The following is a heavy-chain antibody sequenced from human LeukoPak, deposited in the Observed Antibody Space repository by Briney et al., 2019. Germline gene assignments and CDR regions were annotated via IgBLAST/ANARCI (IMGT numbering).Heavy chain of an antibody. CDR2: IKQDGSEK. J-gene: IGHJ4*02. V-gene: IGHV3-7*03. CDR1: GLTFSNYW. CDR3: ARGGFGTGSN. D-gene: IGHD3-16*01. Sequence: GGSLRLSCAASGLTFSNYWMDWVRQAPGKGLEWVANIKQDGSEKNYVDSVKGRFIISRDNAKNSLYLQMNTLRADDTAVYYCARGGFGTGSNWGQGTLVTVSS.